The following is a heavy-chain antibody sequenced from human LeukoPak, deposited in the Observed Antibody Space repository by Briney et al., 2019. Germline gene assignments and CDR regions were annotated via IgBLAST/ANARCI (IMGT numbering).Heavy chain of an antibody. CDR3: ARGPSYQGGFDI. CDR2: IIPIFGTA. D-gene: IGHD2-15*01. Sequence: SVKVSCKASGGTFSSYAISWVRQAPGQGLEWMGGIIPIFGTANYAQKFQGRVTITADESTSTAYMELSSLRVEDTAVYFCARGPSYQGGFDIWGRGTMVTVSS. CDR1: GGTFSSYA. J-gene: IGHJ3*02. V-gene: IGHV1-69*13.